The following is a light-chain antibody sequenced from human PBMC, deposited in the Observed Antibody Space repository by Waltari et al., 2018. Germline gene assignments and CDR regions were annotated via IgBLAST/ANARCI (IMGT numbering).Light chain of an antibody. CDR1: NIGSKS. V-gene: IGLV3-21*02. CDR2: DDS. CDR3: QVWDGSTDVV. J-gene: IGLJ2*01. Sequence: SYVLTQPPSVSVAPGQTARVTCGGHNIGSKSVHWYQQRPGQAPILVLYDDSYRPSGIPDRFSGSNSGNTATLTISRVEAGDEADYYCQVWDGSTDVVFGGGTKLTVL.